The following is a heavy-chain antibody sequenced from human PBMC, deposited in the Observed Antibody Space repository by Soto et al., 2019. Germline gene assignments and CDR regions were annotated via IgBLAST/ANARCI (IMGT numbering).Heavy chain of an antibody. J-gene: IGHJ6*02. CDR1: GYTFTRSG. CDR2: ISSYNGDT. CDR3: AREGVAPYYYYGMDV. Sequence: QVQLEQSGAEVKTPGASVKVSCKASGYTFTRSGISWVRQAPGQGPEWMGWISSYNGDTNYAQTFQGRVTMTTDTSTSTAYMELRSLRSDDTALYYCAREGVAPYYYYGMDVWGQGTPVTVSS. V-gene: IGHV1-18*01. D-gene: IGHD5-12*01.